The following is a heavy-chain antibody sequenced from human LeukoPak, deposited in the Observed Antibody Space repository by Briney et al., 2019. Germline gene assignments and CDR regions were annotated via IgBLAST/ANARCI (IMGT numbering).Heavy chain of an antibody. J-gene: IGHJ4*02. CDR2: ISTSADST. CDR3: AKRVSYSNSPFDY. D-gene: IGHD4-11*01. Sequence: GGSLRLSCAASGFTFSSYAMSWVRQAPGKGLEWVSGISTSADSTYYADSVKGRFTISRDNSKNTLYLQMNSLRAEDTAVYYCAKRVSYSNSPFDYWGQGTLVTVSS. CDR1: GFTFSSYA. V-gene: IGHV3-23*01.